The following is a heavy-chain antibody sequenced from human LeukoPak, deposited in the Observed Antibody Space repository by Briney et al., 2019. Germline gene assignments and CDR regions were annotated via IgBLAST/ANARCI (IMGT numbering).Heavy chain of an antibody. D-gene: IGHD2/OR15-2a*01. CDR2: ISTSGSDT. Sequence: GGSLRLSCAASGFSFSDYYMSWIRQAPGKGLEWLSYISTSGSDTYYADSVKGRFTISRDNAKNSLYLQMNSLRADDTAVYYCARQIVASGLFYYWGQGTLVTVSS. CDR3: ARQIVASGLFYY. V-gene: IGHV3-11*01. CDR1: GFSFSDYY. J-gene: IGHJ4*02.